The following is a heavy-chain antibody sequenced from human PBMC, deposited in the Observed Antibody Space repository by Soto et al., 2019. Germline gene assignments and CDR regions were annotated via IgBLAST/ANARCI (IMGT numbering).Heavy chain of an antibody. CDR2: VNPSGGST. CDR1: GYTFTSYY. CDR3: ARGSYDFRSGYYTRRSYNWFDP. D-gene: IGHD3-3*01. V-gene: IGHV1-46*01. Sequence: ASVKVSCKASGYTFTSYYMHWVRQAPGQGLEWMGIVNPSGGSTSYAQKFQGRVTMTRNTSISTAYMELSSLRSEDTAVYYCARGSYDFRSGYYTRRSYNWFDPWGQGTLVTVSS. J-gene: IGHJ5*02.